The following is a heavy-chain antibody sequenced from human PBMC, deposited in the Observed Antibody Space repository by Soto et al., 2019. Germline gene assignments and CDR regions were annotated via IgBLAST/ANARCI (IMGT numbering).Heavy chain of an antibody. CDR3: AKELGDTRDFPVDY. J-gene: IGHJ4*02. CDR1: GFTFSSLG. V-gene: IGHV3-30*18. CDR2: VSSDGNSK. Sequence: QVQLVESGGGVVQPGRSLRLSCAASGFTFSSLGMHWVRQAPGKGLEWVAIVSSDGNSKYYADSVKGRFTISRDNSKNTLDLQLNSLRSEDTAVYYFAKELGDTRDFPVDYWGQGTLVIVSS. D-gene: IGHD3-10*01.